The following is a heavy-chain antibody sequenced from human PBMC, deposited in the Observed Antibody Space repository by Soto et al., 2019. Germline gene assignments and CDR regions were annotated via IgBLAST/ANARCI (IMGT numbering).Heavy chain of an antibody. D-gene: IGHD5-12*01. CDR1: GFTFSTYA. CDR2: IGGNGATT. CDR3: AKTLYGGCDY. J-gene: IGHJ4*02. V-gene: IGHV3-23*01. Sequence: PGGSLILSCIASGFTFSTYAMSWVRQAPGKGLEWVSGIGGNGATTRYADSVKGRFTISRDNSKNTVYLQMNNLRVEDTAVYYCAKTLYGGCDYWGRGTLVTVSS.